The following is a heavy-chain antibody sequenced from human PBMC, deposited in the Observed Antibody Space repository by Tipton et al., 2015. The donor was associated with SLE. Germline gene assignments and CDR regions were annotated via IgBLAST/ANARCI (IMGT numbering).Heavy chain of an antibody. CDR3: ARHLTGDPFHF. CDR1: AYSFSNYG. V-gene: IGHV5-51*01. J-gene: IGHJ3*01. Sequence: VQLVQSGAEVKTPGESLKISCEGSAYSFSNYGIHWVRQMPGKGLEWMGIIYPGDSGTIYSPSFQGQVTISVDKSISTAYLQWSSLKASDTAMYFCARHLTGDPFHFWGPGTMVTVSS. D-gene: IGHD7-27*01. CDR2: IYPGDSGT.